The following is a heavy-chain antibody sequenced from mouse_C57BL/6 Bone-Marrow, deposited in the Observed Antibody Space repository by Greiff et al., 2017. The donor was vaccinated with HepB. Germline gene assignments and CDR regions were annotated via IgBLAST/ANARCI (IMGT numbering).Heavy chain of an antibody. CDR1: GFSLTSYG. J-gene: IGHJ2*01. Sequence: QVQLQQSGPGLVQPSQSLSITCTVSGFSLTSYGVHWVRQPPGKGLEWLGVIWRGGSTDYNAAFISRLSISKDNSKSQVFFKMNSLQADDTAIYYCAKNPHYYGSSYPVYFDYWGQGTTLTVSS. CDR3: AKNPHYYGSSYPVYFDY. CDR2: IWRGGST. V-gene: IGHV2-4*01. D-gene: IGHD1-1*01.